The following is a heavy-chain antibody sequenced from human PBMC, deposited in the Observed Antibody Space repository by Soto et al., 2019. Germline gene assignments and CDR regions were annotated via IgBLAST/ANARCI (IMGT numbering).Heavy chain of an antibody. V-gene: IGHV4-34*01. CDR2: INHSGST. Sequence: ASETLSLTCAVYGGSFSVYYWSWIRQPPGKGLEWIGEINHSGSTNYNPSLKSRVTISVDTSKNQFSLKLSSVTAADTAVYYCAGHLRYFDYWGQGTLVTVSS. D-gene: IGHD3-9*01. CDR3: AGHLRYFDY. J-gene: IGHJ4*02. CDR1: GGSFSVYY.